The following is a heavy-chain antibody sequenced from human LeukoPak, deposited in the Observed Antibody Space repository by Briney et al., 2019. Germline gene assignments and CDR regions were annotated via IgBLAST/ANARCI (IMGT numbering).Heavy chain of an antibody. J-gene: IGHJ5*02. CDR1: GYTFTSYG. CDR3: ARGLVGYDPNWFDP. CDR2: INPNSGGT. D-gene: IGHD5-18*01. Sequence: GASVKVSCKASGYTFTSYGISWVRQAPGQGLEWMGWINPNSGGTNYAQKFQGRVTMTRDTSISTAYMELSRLRSDDTAVYYCARGLVGYDPNWFDPWGQGTLVTVSS. V-gene: IGHV1-2*02.